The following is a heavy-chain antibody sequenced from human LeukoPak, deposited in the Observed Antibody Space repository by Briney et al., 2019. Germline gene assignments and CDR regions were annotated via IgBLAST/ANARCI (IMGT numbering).Heavy chain of an antibody. CDR2: IYYSGST. CDR1: GGSISSGGYY. CDR3: ATLAPDDYGDPDAFDF. J-gene: IGHJ3*01. Sequence: SETLSLTCTVSGGSISSGGYYWSWIRQPPGKGLEWIGHIYYSGSTYYNPSLKSRVTISVDTSKNQFSLRLSSVTAADTAVYYCATLAPDDYGDPDAFDFWGQGTVVTVSP. V-gene: IGHV4-31*03. D-gene: IGHD4-17*01.